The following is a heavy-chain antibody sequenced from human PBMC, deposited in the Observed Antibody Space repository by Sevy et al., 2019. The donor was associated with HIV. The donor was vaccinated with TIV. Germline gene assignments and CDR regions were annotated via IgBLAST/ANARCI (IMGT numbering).Heavy chain of an antibody. CDR1: GGSISSGDYY. CDR2: IYYSGST. CDR3: ARDYYDRSGYFATGYGMDV. V-gene: IGHV4-30-4*01. J-gene: IGHJ6*02. D-gene: IGHD3-22*01. Sequence: SETLSLTCTVSGGSISSGDYYWSWIRQPPGKGLEWIGYIYYSGSTYYNPSLKSRVTISVDTSKNQFSLKLSSVTAADTAVYYCARDYYDRSGYFATGYGMDVWGQGTTVTVSS.